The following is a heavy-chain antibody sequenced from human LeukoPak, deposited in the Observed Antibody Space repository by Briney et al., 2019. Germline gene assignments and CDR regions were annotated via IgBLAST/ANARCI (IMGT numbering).Heavy chain of an antibody. D-gene: IGHD2-15*01. J-gene: IGHJ4*02. Sequence: SETLSLTCTVSGGSISSSCYYWGWIRQPPGKGLEWIGSIYYSGSTYYNPSLKSRVTISVDTSKNQFSLKLSSVTAADTAVYYCASLLDIVFDYWGQGTLVTVSS. CDR3: ASLLDIVFDY. CDR2: IYYSGST. CDR1: GGSISSSCYY. V-gene: IGHV4-39*01.